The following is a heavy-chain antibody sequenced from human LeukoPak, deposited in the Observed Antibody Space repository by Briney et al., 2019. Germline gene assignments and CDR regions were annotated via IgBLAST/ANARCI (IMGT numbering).Heavy chain of an antibody. D-gene: IGHD3-10*01. CDR3: ASFLWFGELLT. V-gene: IGHV4-59*01. CDR1: GGSISSYY. CDR2: IYYSGST. J-gene: IGHJ5*02. Sequence: PSETLSLTCTVSGGSISSYYWSWIRQPPGKGLEWIGYIYYSGSTNYNPSLKSRVTISVDTSKNQFSLKLSSVTAADTAVYYCASFLWFGELLTWGQGTLVTVSS.